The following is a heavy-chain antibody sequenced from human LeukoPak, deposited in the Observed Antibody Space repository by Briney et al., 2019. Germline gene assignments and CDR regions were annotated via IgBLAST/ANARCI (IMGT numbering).Heavy chain of an antibody. Sequence: ASVKVSCKASGGTFSSYAISWVRQAPGQGLEWMGWISAYNGNTNYAQKLQGRVTMTTDTSTSTAYMELRSLRSDDTAVYYCARDQFGSYGGEPDAFDIWGQGTMVTVSS. CDR3: ARDQFGSYGGEPDAFDI. V-gene: IGHV1-18*01. J-gene: IGHJ3*02. CDR1: GGTFSSYA. D-gene: IGHD3-16*01. CDR2: ISAYNGNT.